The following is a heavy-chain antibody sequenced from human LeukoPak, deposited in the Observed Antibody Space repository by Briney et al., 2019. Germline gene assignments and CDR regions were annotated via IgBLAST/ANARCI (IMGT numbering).Heavy chain of an antibody. Sequence: GGSLRLSCAASGFTFSDAWMSWVRQAPGKGLEWIGRIKSKTDGGTTDYAAPVKGRFTISRDDSKNTLYLQMNSLKTEDTTVYYCTTADILTGYWYWGQGTLVTVSS. V-gene: IGHV3-15*01. CDR2: IKSKTDGGTT. J-gene: IGHJ4*02. CDR3: TTADILTGYWY. CDR1: GFTFSDAW. D-gene: IGHD3-9*01.